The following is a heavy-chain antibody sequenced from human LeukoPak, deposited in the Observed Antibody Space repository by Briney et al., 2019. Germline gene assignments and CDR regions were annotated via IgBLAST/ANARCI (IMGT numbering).Heavy chain of an antibody. D-gene: IGHD6-19*01. CDR2: IKPDGSEK. J-gene: IGHJ4*02. Sequence: GGSLRLSCAASGFTFSSFWMNWVRQAPGRGLECVANIKPDGSEKYYVDSVKGRFTISRDNAKNSLYLQMNSLRDEDTAVYYCQSSGWANWGQGTLVTVSS. CDR3: QSSGWAN. V-gene: IGHV3-7*01. CDR1: GFTFSSFW.